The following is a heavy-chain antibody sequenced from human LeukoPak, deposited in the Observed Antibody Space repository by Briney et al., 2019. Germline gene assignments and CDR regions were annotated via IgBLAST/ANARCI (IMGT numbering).Heavy chain of an antibody. J-gene: IGHJ6*02. Sequence: GGSLRLSCAASGFTFSSYAISWVRQAPGRGLEWMGGIIPIFGTANYAQKFQGRVTITADESTSTAYMELSSLRSEDTTVYYCARDRGTATPHLYYYYGMDVWGQGTTVTVSS. V-gene: IGHV1-69*01. CDR2: IIPIFGTA. CDR3: ARDRGTATPHLYYYYGMDV. CDR1: GFTFSSYA. D-gene: IGHD5-18*01.